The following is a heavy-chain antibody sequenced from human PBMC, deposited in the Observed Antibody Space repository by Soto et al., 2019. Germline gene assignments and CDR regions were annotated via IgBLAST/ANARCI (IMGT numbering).Heavy chain of an antibody. Sequence: SGPTLVNPTHALTLTCTFSGFSLSTSGLCVSWIRQPPGKALEWLALIDWDDDKYYSTSLKTRLTISKDTSKNQMVLTMTNMDPVDTATYYCAPLNSSGYYFDSWGQGALVTVSS. CDR1: GFSLSTSGLC. J-gene: IGHJ4*02. D-gene: IGHD3-3*01. CDR2: IDWDDDK. V-gene: IGHV2-70*01. CDR3: APLNSSGYYFDS.